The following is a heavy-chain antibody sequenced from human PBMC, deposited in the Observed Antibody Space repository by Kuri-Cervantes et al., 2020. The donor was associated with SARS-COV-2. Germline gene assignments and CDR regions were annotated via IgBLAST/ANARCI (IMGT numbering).Heavy chain of an antibody. CDR3: ARVGIYDYSNYRPFDY. Sequence: ASVKVSCKASGYTFTGYYMHRVRQAPGQGLEWMGWINPNSGGTNYAQKFQGRVTMTRDTSISTAYMELSRLRSDDTAVYYCARVGIYDYSNYRPFDYWGQGTLVTVSS. V-gene: IGHV1-2*02. D-gene: IGHD4-11*01. CDR2: INPNSGGT. J-gene: IGHJ4*02. CDR1: GYTFTGYY.